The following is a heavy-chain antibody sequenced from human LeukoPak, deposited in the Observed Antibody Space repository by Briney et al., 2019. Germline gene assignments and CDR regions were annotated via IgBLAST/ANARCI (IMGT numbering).Heavy chain of an antibody. D-gene: IGHD3-10*01. J-gene: IGHJ5*02. Sequence: ASVKVSCKASGYTFTSYGISWVRQAPGQGLEWMGWISAYNGNTNYAQKLQGRVTMTTDTSTSTAYMELRSLRSDDTAVYYCARDPLYMVRGEYNWFDPWGQGTLVTVSS. CDR1: GYTFTSYG. CDR3: ARDPLYMVRGEYNWFDP. V-gene: IGHV1-18*01. CDR2: ISAYNGNT.